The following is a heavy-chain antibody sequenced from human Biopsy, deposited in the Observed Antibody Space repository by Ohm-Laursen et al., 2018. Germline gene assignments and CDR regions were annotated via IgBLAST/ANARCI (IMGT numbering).Heavy chain of an antibody. CDR1: GASIEDYY. Sequence: GTLSLTCTVSGASIEDYYWTWIRQPPGKGLEWIGDVYYSGTTNYNPSLKSRLTISVDTSKNQFSLNLNSVTAADTAVYFCARDVKRYCSGTSCYSGYFGMDVWGQGTTVTVS. V-gene: IGHV4-59*01. J-gene: IGHJ6*02. CDR2: VYYSGTT. D-gene: IGHD2-2*01. CDR3: ARDVKRYCSGTSCYSGYFGMDV.